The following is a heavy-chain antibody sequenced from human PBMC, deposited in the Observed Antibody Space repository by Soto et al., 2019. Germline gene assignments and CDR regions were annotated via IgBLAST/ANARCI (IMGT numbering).Heavy chain of an antibody. CDR1: GGSIGSYY. J-gene: IGHJ4*02. V-gene: IGHV4-59*01. CDR2: IYYSGST. D-gene: IGHD3-9*01. CDR3: ARGGYFDWLLTEPNAFDY. Sequence: SETLSLTCTVSGGSIGSYYWSWIRQPPGKGLEWIGYIYYSGSTNYNPSLKSRVTISVDTSKNQFSLKLSSVTAADTAVYYCARGGYFDWLLTEPNAFDYWGQGTLVTVSS.